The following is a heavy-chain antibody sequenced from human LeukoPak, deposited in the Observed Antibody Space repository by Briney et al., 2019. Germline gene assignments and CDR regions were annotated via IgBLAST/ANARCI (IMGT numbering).Heavy chain of an antibody. Sequence: SETLSLTCTVSGGSISSYYWSWIRQPAGKGLEWIRRIYTSGSTNYNPSLKSRVTMSVDTSKNQFSLKLSSVTAADMAVYYCARVVYYDFWSGYLLDPWGQGTLVTVSS. CDR2: IYTSGST. CDR1: GGSISSYY. J-gene: IGHJ5*02. CDR3: ARVVYYDFWSGYLLDP. D-gene: IGHD3-3*01. V-gene: IGHV4-4*07.